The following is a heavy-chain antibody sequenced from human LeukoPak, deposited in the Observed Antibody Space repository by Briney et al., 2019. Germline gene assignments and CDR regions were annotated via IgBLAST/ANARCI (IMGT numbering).Heavy chain of an antibody. CDR3: AREYYYGSGFYDY. D-gene: IGHD3-10*01. CDR2: IYSGGST. CDR1: GFTVSSNY. J-gene: IGHJ4*02. V-gene: IGHV3-66*01. Sequence: AGGPLRLSCAASGFTVSSNYLSWVRQAAGKGLEWVSVIYSGGSTYYADSVKGRFTISSDNSKNTLYLQMNSLRAEDTAVYYCAREYYYGSGFYDYWGQGTLVTVSS.